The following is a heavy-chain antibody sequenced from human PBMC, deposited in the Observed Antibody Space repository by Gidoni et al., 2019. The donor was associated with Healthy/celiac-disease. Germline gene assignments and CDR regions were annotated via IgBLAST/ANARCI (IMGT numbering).Heavy chain of an antibody. D-gene: IGHD2-2*01. CDR3: ARGSFIVVVPAAAYNWFDP. Sequence: NPSLKSRVTISVDTSKNQFSLKLSSVTAADTAVYYCARGSFIVVVPAAAYNWFDPWGQGTLVTVSS. J-gene: IGHJ5*02. V-gene: IGHV4-34*01.